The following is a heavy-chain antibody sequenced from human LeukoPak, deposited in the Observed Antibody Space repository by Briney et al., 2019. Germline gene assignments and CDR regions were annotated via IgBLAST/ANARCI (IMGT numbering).Heavy chain of an antibody. D-gene: IGHD6-19*01. CDR1: GYTFTGYY. J-gene: IGHJ4*02. Sequence: GASVKVSCKASGYTFTGYYMHWVRQAPGHGLEWMGWINPNSGGTNYAQKFQGRVTMTRDTSISTAYMELSRLRSDDTAVYYCARDSPEGSGCDYWGQGTLVTVSS. V-gene: IGHV1-2*02. CDR3: ARDSPEGSGCDY. CDR2: INPNSGGT.